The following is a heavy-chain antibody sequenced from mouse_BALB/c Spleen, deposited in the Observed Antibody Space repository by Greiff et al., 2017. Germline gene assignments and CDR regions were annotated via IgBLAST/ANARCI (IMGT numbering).Heavy chain of an antibody. J-gene: IGHJ3*01. D-gene: IGHD2-4*01. Sequence: DVQLVESGGGLVQPGGSRKLSCAASGFTFSDYGMAWVRQAPGKGPEWVAFISNLAYSIYYADTVTGRFTISRENAKNTLYLEMSSLRSEDTAMYYCARDDYDYEFAYWGQGTLVTVSA. CDR1: GFTFSDYG. CDR3: ARDDYDYEFAY. V-gene: IGHV5-15*02. CDR2: ISNLAYSI.